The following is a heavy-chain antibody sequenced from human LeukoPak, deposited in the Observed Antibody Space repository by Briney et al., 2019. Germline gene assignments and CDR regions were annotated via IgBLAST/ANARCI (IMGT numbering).Heavy chain of an antibody. Sequence: SQTLSLTCAISGDSVSSNSAAWNWLRQSPSRGLEWLGSTYYRSKWYNDYAVSVKSRITINPDTSKNQFSLQLNSVTPEDTAVYYCARVGYSSVWTPFAMDVWGQGTTVTVSS. J-gene: IGHJ6*02. CDR2: TYYRSKWYN. V-gene: IGHV6-1*01. D-gene: IGHD6-19*01. CDR3: ARVGYSSVWTPFAMDV. CDR1: GDSVSSNSAA.